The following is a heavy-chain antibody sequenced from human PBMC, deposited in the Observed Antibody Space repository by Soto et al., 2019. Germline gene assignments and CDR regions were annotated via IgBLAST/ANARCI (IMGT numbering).Heavy chain of an antibody. V-gene: IGHV3-23*01. CDR3: AHTIFGVVIHYYYYCMDV. Sequence: PGGSLRLSCAAPGFTFSSYAMNWVRPAPGKGLEWVSAISGSGGSTYYADSVKGRFTISRDNSKNTLYLQMNSLRAEDTAVYYCAHTIFGVVIHYYYYCMDVWGQGTTVTVSS. CDR2: ISGSGGST. CDR1: GFTFSSYA. D-gene: IGHD3-3*01. J-gene: IGHJ6*02.